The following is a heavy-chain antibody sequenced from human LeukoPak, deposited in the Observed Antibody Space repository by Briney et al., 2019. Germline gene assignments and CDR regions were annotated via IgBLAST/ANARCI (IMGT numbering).Heavy chain of an antibody. CDR3: ARIYFYYKPLSEKRFFNM. CDR1: GGSISSYY. CDR2: IFYSGST. Sequence: SETLSLTCTVSGGSISSYYWSWIRQPPGKGLEWIGYIFYSGSTNCNPSLKSRVTISVDTSKNQFSLKLTSVTAADAAVYYCARIYFYYKPLSEKRFFNMGAKG. J-gene: IGHJ6*03. V-gene: IGHV4-59*01. D-gene: IGHD3-9*01.